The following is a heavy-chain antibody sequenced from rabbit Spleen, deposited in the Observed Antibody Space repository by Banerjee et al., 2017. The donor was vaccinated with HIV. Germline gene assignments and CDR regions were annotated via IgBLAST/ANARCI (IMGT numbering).Heavy chain of an antibody. V-gene: IGHV1S40*01. D-gene: IGHD1-1*01. CDR3: ARDTSSSFSSYGMDL. CDR1: GVSFSGNSY. Sequence: QSLEESGGDLVKPGASLTLTCIASGVSFSGNSYMCWVRQAPGKGLEWIACIDTGSNGFTYFATWAKGRFTISKTSSTTVTLQMTSLTAADTATYFCARDTSSSFSSYGMDLWGPGTLVTVS. CDR2: IDTGSNGFT. J-gene: IGHJ6*01.